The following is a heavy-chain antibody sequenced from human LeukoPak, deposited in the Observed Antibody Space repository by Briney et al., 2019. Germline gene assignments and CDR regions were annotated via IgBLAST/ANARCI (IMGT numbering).Heavy chain of an antibody. CDR2: INSYGSST. Sequence: GGSLRLSCAASGFTFSSYWMHWVREAPGKGLVWVSRINSYGSSTSYADSVKGRFTITRDNAKNTAYLQMNSLRAEDTDVYYCAREPVGGSYPYYYYYYGMDVWGQGTTVTVSS. J-gene: IGHJ6*02. V-gene: IGHV3-74*01. D-gene: IGHD1-26*01. CDR1: GFTFSSYW. CDR3: AREPVGGSYPYYYYYYGMDV.